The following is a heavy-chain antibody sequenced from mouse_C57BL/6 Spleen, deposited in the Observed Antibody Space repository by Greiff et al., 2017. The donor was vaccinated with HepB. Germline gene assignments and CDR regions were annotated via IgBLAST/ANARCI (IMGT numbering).Heavy chain of an antibody. V-gene: IGHV1-80*01. J-gene: IGHJ2*01. CDR1: GYAFSSYW. D-gene: IGHD1-2*01. CDR3: ALITTVHFDY. CDR2: IYPGDGDT. Sequence: VQLQQSGAELVKPGASVKISCKASGYAFSSYWMNWVKQRPGTGLEWIGQIYPGDGDTNYNGKFKGKATLTADKSSSTAYMQLSSLTSEDSAVYFCALITTVHFDYWGQGTTLTVAS.